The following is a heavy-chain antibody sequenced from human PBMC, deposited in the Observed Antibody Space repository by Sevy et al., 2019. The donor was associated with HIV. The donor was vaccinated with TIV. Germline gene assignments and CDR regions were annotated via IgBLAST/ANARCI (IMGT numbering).Heavy chain of an antibody. J-gene: IGHJ4*02. Sequence: ASVKVSCKVSGYTLSQISMHWVRQAPGKGLEWMGSFDPEDGETIYAQKFQARVTMTEDTSTDTAYMELSSLRSDDTAVYYCATKKDYYDSSGSPFDSWGQGTLVTVSS. CDR2: FDPEDGET. V-gene: IGHV1-24*01. CDR3: ATKKDYYDSSGSPFDS. CDR1: GYTLSQIS. D-gene: IGHD3-22*01.